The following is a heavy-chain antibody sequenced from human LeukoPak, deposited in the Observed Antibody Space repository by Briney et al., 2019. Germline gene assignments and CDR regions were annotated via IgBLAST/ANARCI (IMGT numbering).Heavy chain of an antibody. CDR2: ISSSGSTI. CDR1: GFTFSSYE. J-gene: IGHJ4*02. V-gene: IGHV3-48*03. Sequence: PGGSLRLSCAASGFTFSSYEMNWVRQAPGKGLEWVSYISSSGSTIYYADSVKGRFTISRDNAKNSLYLQMNSLRAEDTAVYYCARGDVADVVYWGQGTLVTVSS. CDR3: ARGDVADVVY. D-gene: IGHD2-21*01.